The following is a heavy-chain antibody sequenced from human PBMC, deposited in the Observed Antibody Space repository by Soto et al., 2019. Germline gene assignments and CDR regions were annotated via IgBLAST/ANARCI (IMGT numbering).Heavy chain of an antibody. J-gene: IGHJ6*02. CDR1: GFTFSMYW. CDR2: IKEDGSHQ. Sequence: GGSLRLSCAASGFTFSMYWMIWVRQAPGKGLEWVANIKEDGSHQNYLESVEGRFTVSRDNAKNSLYLQMNNLRGEDTAVYYCARAYVDTAMVLARCYYGMDVWGQGTTVTVSS. V-gene: IGHV3-7*04. CDR3: ARAYVDTAMVLARCYYGMDV. D-gene: IGHD5-18*01.